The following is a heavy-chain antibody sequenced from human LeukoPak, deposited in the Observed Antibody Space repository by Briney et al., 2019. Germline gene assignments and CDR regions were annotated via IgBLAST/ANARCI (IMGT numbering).Heavy chain of an antibody. CDR2: MNPNSGNT. D-gene: IGHD2-15*01. J-gene: IGHJ4*02. Sequence: ASVKVSCKASGYTFTSYDINWVRQATGQGLEWMGWMNPNSGNTGYAQKFQGRVTMTRNTSISTAYMELSSLRSEDTAVYYCARELGYCSGGSCYSGRVIDYWGQGTLVTVSS. CDR1: GYTFTSYD. V-gene: IGHV1-8*01. CDR3: ARELGYCSGGSCYSGRVIDY.